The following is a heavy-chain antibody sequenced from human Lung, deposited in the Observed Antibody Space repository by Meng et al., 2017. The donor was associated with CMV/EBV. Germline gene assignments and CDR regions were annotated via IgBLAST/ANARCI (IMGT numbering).Heavy chain of an antibody. D-gene: IGHD2-2*01. J-gene: IGHJ6*02. V-gene: IGHV1-8*01. CDR1: GYMFTTYD. CDR3: ARTRIEVEPDGRKIKYYNYGMDV. CDR2: MNPNSGNT. Sequence: ASXXVSXKASGYMFTTYDINWVRQATGQGLEWMGWMNPNSGNTGYAQKFQGRVTLTRVTSISTAYMELISLTSDDTAVYYCARTRIEVEPDGRKIKYYNYGMDVWXQGTXVNGAS.